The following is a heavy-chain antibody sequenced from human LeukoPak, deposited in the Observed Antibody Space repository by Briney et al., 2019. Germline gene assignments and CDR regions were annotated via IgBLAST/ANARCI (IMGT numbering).Heavy chain of an antibody. D-gene: IGHD5-18*01. CDR1: GCSISSSSYY. CDR2: IYYSGST. J-gene: IGHJ4*02. Sequence: SETLSLTCTVSGCSISSSSYYWGWIRQPPGKGLEWIGSIYYSGSTYYNPSLKSRVTISVDTSKNQFSLKLSSVTAADTAVYYCARVDTAMDIHFDYWGQGTLVTVSS. V-gene: IGHV4-39*01. CDR3: ARVDTAMDIHFDY.